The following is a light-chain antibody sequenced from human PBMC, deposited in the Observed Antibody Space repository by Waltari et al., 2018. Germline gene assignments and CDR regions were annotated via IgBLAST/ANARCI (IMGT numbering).Light chain of an antibody. CDR1: QSVSSRY. CDR3: QQYGGSPLLT. Sequence: EIVLTQSPGTLSLSPGERATLSCRASQSVSSRYLAWYQQKPGKAPRLLIYGASSRATGMPDRFSGSRSGTDFTLTISRLEPEDFAVYYCQQYGGSPLLTFGGGTKVEIK. V-gene: IGKV3-20*01. J-gene: IGKJ4*01. CDR2: GAS.